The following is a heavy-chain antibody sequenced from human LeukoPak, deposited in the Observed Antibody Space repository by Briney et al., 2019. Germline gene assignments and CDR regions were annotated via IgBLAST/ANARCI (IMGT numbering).Heavy chain of an antibody. D-gene: IGHD3-9*01. V-gene: IGHV4-4*02. CDR3: ARVRNDILTGYYLFDY. Sequence: SGTLSLTCAVSGGSISSSNWWSWVRQPPGKGLEWIGEIYHSGSTNYNPSLKSRVTISVDKSKNQSSLKLSSVTAADTAVYYCARVRNDILTGYYLFDYWGQGTLVTVSS. CDR1: GGSISSSNW. J-gene: IGHJ4*02. CDR2: IYHSGST.